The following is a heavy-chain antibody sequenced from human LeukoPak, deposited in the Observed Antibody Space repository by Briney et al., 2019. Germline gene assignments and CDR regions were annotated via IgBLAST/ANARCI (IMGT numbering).Heavy chain of an antibody. CDR1: GYSFANYW. CDR3: ARLDSGGYYFVHS. V-gene: IGHV5-51*01. CDR2: IQPGNSEN. D-gene: IGHD3-22*01. Sequence: PGESLKIPCKTSGYSFANYWIGWVRQMPGKALEWMGIIQPGNSENRYTPSFQGQVTFSADTSISTAYLHWSSLKASDTAIFYCARLDSGGYYFVHSWGQGTLVTVSS. J-gene: IGHJ4*02.